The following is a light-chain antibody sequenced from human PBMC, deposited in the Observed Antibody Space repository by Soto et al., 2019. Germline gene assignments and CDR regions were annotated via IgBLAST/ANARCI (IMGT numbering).Light chain of an antibody. CDR3: QRTYSAPFT. CDR1: QRLFSF. CDR2: TAY. J-gene: IGKJ3*01. Sequence: DIQMTQSPSSLSASVGDSVTLTCRASQRLFSFLNWYQQAPGRAPKLLISTAYKLQSGVPSRFSGSESGTEFTLSTRSLQPECFVIYFCQRTYSAPFTFGPGTKVDVK. V-gene: IGKV1-39*01.